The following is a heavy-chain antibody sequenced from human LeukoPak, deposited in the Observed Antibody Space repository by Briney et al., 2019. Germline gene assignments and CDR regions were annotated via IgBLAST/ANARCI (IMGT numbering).Heavy chain of an antibody. CDR2: IRSYSSYI. CDR1: GFTFDTYN. D-gene: IGHD2-21*01. Sequence: GGSLRLSCAASGFTFDTYNFNWVRQAPGRGLEWVASIRSYSSYIHYADSVKGRFTISRDDAKKSLDLQMNSLRAEDTAVYFCARYSEVYYYVDVWGAGTTVIVSS. CDR3: ARYSEVYYYVDV. V-gene: IGHV3-21*01. J-gene: IGHJ6*03.